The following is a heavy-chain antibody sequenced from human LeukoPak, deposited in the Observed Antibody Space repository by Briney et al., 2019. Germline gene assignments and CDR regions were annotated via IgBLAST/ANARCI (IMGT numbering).Heavy chain of an antibody. V-gene: IGHV3-21*01. J-gene: IGHJ4*02. CDR2: ISSSSLSYI. Sequence: PGGSLRLSCAASGFTFNSYSMNWVRQAPGKGLEWVSSISSSSLSYIYYADSVKGRFTIFGDNAKNSLYLQMNSLRAEDTAVYYCARDRDSSSWSSRRVGDYFDYWGQGTLVTVSS. CDR3: ARDRDSSSWSSRRVGDYFDY. CDR1: GFTFNSYS. D-gene: IGHD6-13*01.